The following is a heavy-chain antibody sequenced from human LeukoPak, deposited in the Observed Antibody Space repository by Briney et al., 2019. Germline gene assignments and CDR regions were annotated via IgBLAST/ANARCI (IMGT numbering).Heavy chain of an antibody. Sequence: PGGSLRHSCVASGFTFSSYAMGWVRQAPGKGLEWVSAISGSGGSTYYADSVKGRFTISRDNSKNTLYLQMNSLRAEDTAVYYCAKGATYYYDSSGSYYGDYWGQGTLVTVSS. CDR3: AKGATYYYDSSGSYYGDY. CDR2: ISGSGGST. CDR1: GFTFSSYA. D-gene: IGHD3-22*01. J-gene: IGHJ4*02. V-gene: IGHV3-23*01.